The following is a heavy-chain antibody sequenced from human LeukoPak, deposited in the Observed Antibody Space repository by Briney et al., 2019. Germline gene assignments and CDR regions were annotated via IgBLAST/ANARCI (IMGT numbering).Heavy chain of an antibody. V-gene: IGHV4-30-2*01. Sequence: SETLSLTCAVSGGSISSGGYSWRWIRQPPGKGLEWIGYIYHSGSTYYNPSLKSRVTISVDRSKNQFSLKLSSVTAADTAVYYCAREAEPLNAFDIWGQGTMVTVSS. CDR2: IYHSGST. J-gene: IGHJ3*02. CDR1: GGSISSGGYS. CDR3: AREAEPLNAFDI. D-gene: IGHD3-9*01.